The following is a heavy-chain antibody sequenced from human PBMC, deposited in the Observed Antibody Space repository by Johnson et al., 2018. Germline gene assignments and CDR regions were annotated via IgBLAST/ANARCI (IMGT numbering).Heavy chain of an antibody. CDR2: ISCDGSNK. Sequence: QVQLVEAGGGVVQPGRSLRPSCAASGFTFSSYGRHWVRQAAGKGLEWVAVISCDGSNKYFADSVKGRFTISRDNSKNTLDLQMNSLRAEAPAWYYCARGPYLDTGYYYYYMDVWGKGTTVTVSS. V-gene: IGHV3-30*03. CDR3: ARGPYLDTGYYYYYMDV. CDR1: GFTFSSYG. D-gene: IGHD7-27*01. J-gene: IGHJ6*03.